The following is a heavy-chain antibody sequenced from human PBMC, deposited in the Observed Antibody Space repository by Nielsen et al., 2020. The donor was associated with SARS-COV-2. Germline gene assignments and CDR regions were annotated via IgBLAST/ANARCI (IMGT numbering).Heavy chain of an antibody. CDR1: GYTFTGYY. D-gene: IGHD1-1*01. J-gene: IGHJ6*02. CDR3: ARGTGTTRNYYYFHGMDV. CDR2: INPSGGST. Sequence: ASVKVSCKASGYTFTGYYMHWVRQAPGHGLEWMGIINPSGGSTNYARNLQGRVAMTRDTSTSTVYMELSSLRSEDTALYYCARGTGTTRNYYYFHGMDVWGQGTTVTVSS. V-gene: IGHV1-46*01.